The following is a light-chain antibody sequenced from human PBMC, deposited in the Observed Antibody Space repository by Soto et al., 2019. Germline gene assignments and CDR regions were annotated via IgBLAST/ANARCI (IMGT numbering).Light chain of an antibody. Sequence: EIVMTQSPATLSVSPGERATLSCRASQTISRNIAWYQQKPGQAPRLLIYGASTRATGIPARFSGSGSGTELTLTISSLQSEDFAVYFCQQYSNWPQTFGQGTKVEIK. J-gene: IGKJ1*01. V-gene: IGKV3-15*01. CDR3: QQYSNWPQT. CDR1: QTISRN. CDR2: GAS.